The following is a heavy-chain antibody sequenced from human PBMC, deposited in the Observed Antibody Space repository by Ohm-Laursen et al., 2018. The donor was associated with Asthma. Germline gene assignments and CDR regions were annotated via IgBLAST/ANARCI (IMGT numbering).Heavy chain of an antibody. Sequence: SDTLSLTCTLSGASFSTYYWGWIRQPPGKGLEWIGHIHRTGSTNYNPSLESRVTISIDTSTNQFSLKLSSVTAADTAVYYCARDPGYGESPLWGQGTLVTVSS. D-gene: IGHD4-17*01. CDR3: ARDPGYGESPL. J-gene: IGHJ4*02. V-gene: IGHV4-59*01. CDR2: IHRTGST. CDR1: GASFSTYY.